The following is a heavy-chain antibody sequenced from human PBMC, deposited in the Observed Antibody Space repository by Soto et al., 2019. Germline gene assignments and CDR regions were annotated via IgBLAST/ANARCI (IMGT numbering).Heavy chain of an antibody. CDR3: ATVSGGRNDY. CDR1: GYTFTSYG. J-gene: IGHJ4*02. D-gene: IGHD1-26*01. Sequence: QVQLVQSGAEVKKPGASVKVSCKASGYTFTSYGIIWVRQAPGQGLGWMGWISAYNGNTNYAQKLQGRVTMTTDTSPSTAYMELRNLKSDDTAVYYGATVSGGRNDYWGQGTLVTVSS. CDR2: ISAYNGNT. V-gene: IGHV1-18*01.